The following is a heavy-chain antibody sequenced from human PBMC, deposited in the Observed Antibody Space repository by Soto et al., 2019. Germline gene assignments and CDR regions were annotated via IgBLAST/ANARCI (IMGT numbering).Heavy chain of an antibody. CDR2: ISGSGAGT. J-gene: IGHJ6*02. CDR3: KLWEKHYDMDV. Sequence: EVQLLESGGGLAQPGGSLRLSCAASGFTFSNYAMSWVRQVPGKGLEWVSTISGSGAGTYDADSVKGRFTVSRDNSKNTLYLQMNSLRAEDTAIYYCKLWEKHYDMDVWGQGTTVTVSS. D-gene: IGHD3-10*01. V-gene: IGHV3-23*01. CDR1: GFTFSNYA.